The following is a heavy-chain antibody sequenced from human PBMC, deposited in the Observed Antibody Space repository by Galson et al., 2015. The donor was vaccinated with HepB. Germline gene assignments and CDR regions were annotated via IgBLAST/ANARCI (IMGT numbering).Heavy chain of an antibody. CDR3: ARELDWGNWFDP. D-gene: IGHD3-16*01. J-gene: IGHJ5*02. Sequence: SVKVSCKASGGTFSSYAISWVRQAPGQGLEWMGGIIPIFGTANYAQKFQGRVTITADESTSTAYMELSSLRSEDTAVYYCARELDWGNWFDPWGQGTLVTVSS. V-gene: IGHV1-69*13. CDR2: IIPIFGTA. CDR1: GGTFSSYA.